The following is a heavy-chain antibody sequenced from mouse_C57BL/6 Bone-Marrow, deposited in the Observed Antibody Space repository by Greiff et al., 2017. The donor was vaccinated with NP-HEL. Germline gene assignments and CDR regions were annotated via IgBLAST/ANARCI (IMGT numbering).Heavy chain of an antibody. Sequence: EVTVVESGGGLVKPGGSLKLSCAASGFTFSSYAMSWVRQPPAKRLAWVATLSDGGSYTYYPDTVKGRFTISRAHAKNNLYLQRSHLKSEDTAMYYCARDLVDYWGQGTTLTVSS. V-gene: IGHV5-4*01. CDR1: GFTFSSYA. CDR3: ARDLVDY. CDR2: LSDGGSYT. J-gene: IGHJ2*01.